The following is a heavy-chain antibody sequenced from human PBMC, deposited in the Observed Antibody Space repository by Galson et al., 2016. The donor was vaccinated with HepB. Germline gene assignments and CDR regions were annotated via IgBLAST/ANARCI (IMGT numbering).Heavy chain of an antibody. Sequence: SVKVSCKAPGYTFSTYDINWVRQATGQGLEWMGWMNPKRGDTGYSQKFQGRVTMTMSTSMSTAYMELSSLRSEDTAVYYCVYCGADCRMYYFNYWGHGTLVTVSS. D-gene: IGHD2-21*02. CDR1: GYTFSTYD. CDR2: MNPKRGDT. CDR3: VYCGADCRMYYFNY. V-gene: IGHV1-8*01. J-gene: IGHJ4*01.